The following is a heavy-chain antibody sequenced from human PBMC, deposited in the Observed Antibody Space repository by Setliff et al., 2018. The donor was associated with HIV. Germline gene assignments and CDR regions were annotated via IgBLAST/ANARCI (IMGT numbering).Heavy chain of an antibody. V-gene: IGHV4-59*11. D-gene: IGHD3-10*01. Sequence: SETLSLTCTVSGGSISSHYWSWIRQPPGKGLEWIGSIYYSGSTNYNPSLKSRVTISVDTSKNQFSLKLTSVTAADTAVYYCARSWGSGSYPYWGQGTLVT. J-gene: IGHJ4*02. CDR1: GGSISSHY. CDR3: ARSWGSGSYPY. CDR2: IYYSGST.